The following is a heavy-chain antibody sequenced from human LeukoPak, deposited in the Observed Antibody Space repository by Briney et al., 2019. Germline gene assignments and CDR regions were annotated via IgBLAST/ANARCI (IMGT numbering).Heavy chain of an antibody. D-gene: IGHD3-3*01. J-gene: IGHJ6*03. CDR1: GGSISSGGYY. V-gene: IGHV4-31*03. CDR2: IYYSGST. CDR3: ARDPHYDFWSGRGYYMDV. Sequence: SETLSLTCTVSGGSISSGGYYWSWIRQHPGKGLEWIGYIYYSGSTYYNPSLKSRVTISVDTSKNQFSLKLSSVTAADTAVYYCARDPHYDFWSGRGYYMDVWGKGTTVTVSS.